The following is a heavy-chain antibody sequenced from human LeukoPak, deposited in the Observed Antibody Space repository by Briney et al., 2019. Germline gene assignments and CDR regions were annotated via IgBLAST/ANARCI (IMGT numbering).Heavy chain of an antibody. CDR3: ARPLLYSNFVVDH. Sequence: GASVKVSCKASGYTFTGYYMHWVRQAPGQGLEWMGWINPNSGGTNYAQKFQGRVTMTRDTSISTAYMELSRLRSDDTAVYYCARPLLYSNFVVDHWGQGTLVTVSS. CDR1: GYTFTGYY. CDR2: INPNSGGT. V-gene: IGHV1-2*02. D-gene: IGHD4-11*01. J-gene: IGHJ4*02.